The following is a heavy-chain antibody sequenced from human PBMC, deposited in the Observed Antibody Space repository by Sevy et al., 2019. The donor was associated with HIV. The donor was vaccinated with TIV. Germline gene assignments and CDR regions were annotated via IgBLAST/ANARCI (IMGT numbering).Heavy chain of an antibody. CDR2: MYRGGST. Sequence: SETLSLTCVVSGYSINSGYYWGWVRQPPGKGLEWIGSMYRGGSTYYNPSLKSRVTISVDTSKNQFSLKLSSVTAADTAVYYCAADSGNYYGAFDIWGQGTMVTVSS. CDR1: GYSINSGYY. CDR3: AADSGNYYGAFDI. V-gene: IGHV4-38-2*01. D-gene: IGHD1-26*01. J-gene: IGHJ3*02.